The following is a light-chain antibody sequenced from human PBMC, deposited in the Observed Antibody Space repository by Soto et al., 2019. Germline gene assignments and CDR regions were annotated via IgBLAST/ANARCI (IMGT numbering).Light chain of an antibody. CDR3: CSYAGTYTYV. J-gene: IGLJ1*01. CDR1: TSDVGGYNF. Sequence: QSALTQPSSVSGSPGQSVTISCTGTTSDVGGYNFVSWYQQHPGNAPKLMIYDVTKRPSGIPDRFSGSKSGNTASLTISGLQAEDEADYYCCSYAGTYTYVFGTGTKLTVL. V-gene: IGLV2-11*01. CDR2: DVT.